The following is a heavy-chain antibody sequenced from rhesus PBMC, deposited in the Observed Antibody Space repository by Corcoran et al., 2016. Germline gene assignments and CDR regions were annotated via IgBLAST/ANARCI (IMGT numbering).Heavy chain of an antibody. D-gene: IGHD3-28*01. CDR1: GYSFTSSW. V-gene: IGHV5-2*01. CDR3: AKGGSGYYYVDY. CDR2: IDPSDSDH. Sequence: EVQLVQSGAEVKRPGESLKIPCKTSGYSFTSSWISWVRQMPGTGLGWMGAIDPSDSDHRYSPSFQGQVTISADQSISTAYRQWSSLKASDSATYYCAKGGSGYYYVDYWGQGVLVTVSS. J-gene: IGHJ4*01.